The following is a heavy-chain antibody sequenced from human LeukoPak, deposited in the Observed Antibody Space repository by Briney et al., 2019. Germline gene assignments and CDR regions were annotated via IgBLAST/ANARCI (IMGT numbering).Heavy chain of an antibody. CDR2: INPNSGGT. CDR3: ARTRIAAAGYYFDY. V-gene: IGHV1-2*06. D-gene: IGHD6-13*01. CDR1: GYTFTGYY. Sequence: GASVKVSCKASGYTFTGYYMHRVRQAPGQGLEWMGRINPNSGGTNYAQKFQGRVTMTRDTSISTAYMELSRLRSDDTAVYYCARTRIAAAGYYFDYWGQGTLVTVSS. J-gene: IGHJ4*02.